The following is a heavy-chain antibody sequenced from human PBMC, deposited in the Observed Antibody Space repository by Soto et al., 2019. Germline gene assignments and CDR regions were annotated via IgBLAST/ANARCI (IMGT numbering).Heavy chain of an antibody. CDR2: INHSGST. D-gene: IGHD3-10*01. CDR3: ARGRIWLLWFGESDGFDY. Sequence: SETLSLTCAVYGGSFSGYYWSWIRQPPGKGLEWIGEINHSGSTNYNPSLKSRVTISVDTSKNQFSLKLSSVTAAGTAVYYCARGRIWLLWFGESDGFDYWGQGTLVTVSS. J-gene: IGHJ4*02. CDR1: GGSFSGYY. V-gene: IGHV4-34*01.